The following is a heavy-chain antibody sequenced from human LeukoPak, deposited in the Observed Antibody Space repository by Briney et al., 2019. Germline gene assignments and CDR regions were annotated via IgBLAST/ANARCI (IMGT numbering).Heavy chain of an antibody. Sequence: GGSLRHSCAASVFTLSRYWMTWVRQAPGKGLECVAKINQDGGDKYYVDSVRGRFTISRDNAKNSLYLQTNSLRGEDTGVYYCATDSYTAMDVWGEGTTVTVYS. V-gene: IGHV3-7*04. CDR3: ATDSYTAMDV. D-gene: IGHD2-2*02. J-gene: IGHJ6*04. CDR2: INQDGGDK. CDR1: VFTLSRYW.